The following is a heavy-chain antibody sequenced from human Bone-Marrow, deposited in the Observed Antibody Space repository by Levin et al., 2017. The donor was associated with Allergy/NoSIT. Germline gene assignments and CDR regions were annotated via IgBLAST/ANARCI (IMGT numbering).Heavy chain of an antibody. CDR2: MSSGGST. CDR3: ARGGKEYLGAWYVWFDP. D-gene: IGHD2/OR15-2a*01. Sequence: PGGSLRLSCEASGFSVRNTYMSWVRQAAGKGLEWVGGMSSGGSTEYAESVKGRFTISRDNSKNMLYLQMNGLRVEDTAVYYCARGGKEYLGAWYVWFDPWGQGTLVTVSS. CDR1: GFSVRNTY. J-gene: IGHJ5*02. V-gene: IGHV3-53*01.